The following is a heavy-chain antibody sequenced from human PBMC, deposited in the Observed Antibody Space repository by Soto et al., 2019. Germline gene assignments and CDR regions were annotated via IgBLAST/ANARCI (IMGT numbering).Heavy chain of an antibody. J-gene: IGHJ4*02. CDR1: GFTFSSYS. Sequence: LRLSCAASGFTFSSYSMNWVRQAPGKGLEWVSSISSSSSYIYYADSVKGRFTISGDNAKNSLYLQMNSLRAEDTAVYYCAKVRYFGWFSSGWGQGTLVTVSS. CDR3: AKVRYFGWFSSG. V-gene: IGHV3-21*01. D-gene: IGHD3-9*01. CDR2: ISSSSSYI.